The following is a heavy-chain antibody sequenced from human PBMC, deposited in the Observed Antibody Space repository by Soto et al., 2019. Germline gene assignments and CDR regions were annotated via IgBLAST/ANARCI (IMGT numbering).Heavy chain of an antibody. V-gene: IGHV3-7*04. CDR1: GFTFSSYW. CDR3: ARVYYDSSGYLPSPYYYYYGMDV. J-gene: IGHJ6*02. Sequence: EVQLVESGGGLVQPGGSLRLSCAASGFTFSSYWMSWVRQAPGKGLEWVANIKQDGSEKYYVDSVKGRFTISRDNAKNPLYLQMNSLRAEDTAVYYCARVYYDSSGYLPSPYYYYYGMDVWGQGTTVTVSS. D-gene: IGHD3-22*01. CDR2: IKQDGSEK.